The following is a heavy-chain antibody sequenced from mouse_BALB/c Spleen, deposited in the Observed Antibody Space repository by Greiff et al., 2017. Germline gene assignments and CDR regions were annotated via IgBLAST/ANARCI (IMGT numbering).Heavy chain of an antibody. J-gene: IGHJ3*01. D-gene: IGHD2-2*01. CDR2: ISSGGST. CDR1: GFTFSSYA. CDR3: ARGEGYDGFAY. Sequence: EVKVEESGGGLVKPGGSLKLSCAASGFTFSSYAMSWVRQTPEKRLEWVASISSGGSTYYPDSVKGRFTISRDNARNILYLQMSSLRSEDTAMYYCARGEGYDGFAYWGQGTLVTVSA. V-gene: IGHV5-6-5*01.